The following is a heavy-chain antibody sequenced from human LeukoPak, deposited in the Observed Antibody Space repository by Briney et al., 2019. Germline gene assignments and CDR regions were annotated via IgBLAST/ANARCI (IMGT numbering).Heavy chain of an antibody. Sequence: GASVKVSCKASGYTFTSYGISWVRQAPGQGLEWMGWINPNSGGTNYAQKFQGRVTMTRDTSISTAYMELSRLRSDDTAVYYCARAPGSGSYYNGYNWFDPWGQGTLVTVSS. CDR2: INPNSGGT. CDR3: ARAPGSGSYYNGYNWFDP. J-gene: IGHJ5*02. CDR1: GYTFTSYG. D-gene: IGHD3-10*01. V-gene: IGHV1-2*02.